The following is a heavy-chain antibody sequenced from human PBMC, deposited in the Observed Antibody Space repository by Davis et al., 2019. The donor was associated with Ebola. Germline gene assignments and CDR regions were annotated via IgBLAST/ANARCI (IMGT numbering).Heavy chain of an antibody. Sequence: PGGSLRLSCAASGFTFSSYWMHWVRQAPGKGLVWVSRINSDGSSTSYADSVKGRFTISRDNAKNTLYLEMNSLRAEDTAVYYCARGSMGREYGMDVWGKGTTVTVSS. CDR3: ARGSMGREYGMDV. D-gene: IGHD3-10*01. V-gene: IGHV3-74*01. CDR1: GFTFSSYW. CDR2: INSDGSST. J-gene: IGHJ6*04.